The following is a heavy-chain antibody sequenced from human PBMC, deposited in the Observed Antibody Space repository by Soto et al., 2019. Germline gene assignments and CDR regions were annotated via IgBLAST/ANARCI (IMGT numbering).Heavy chain of an antibody. CDR2: LFSGGVST. J-gene: IGHJ4*02. D-gene: IGHD2-8*01. V-gene: IGHV3-23*03. CDR3: ARDRQPDAIWTFDY. CDR1: GFIISAYT. Sequence: GGSLRLSCSASGFIISAYTMGWVRLAPGKGLEWVASLFSGGVSTRYADYVTGRFTISRDNSKNMLYLQMNSLGVDDTAIYYCARDRQPDAIWTFDYWGRGILVTVSS.